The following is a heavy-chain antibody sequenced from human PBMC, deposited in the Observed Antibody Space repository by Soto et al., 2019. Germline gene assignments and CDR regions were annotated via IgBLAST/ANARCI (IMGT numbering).Heavy chain of an antibody. J-gene: IGHJ4*02. D-gene: IGHD6-6*01. CDR2: IYYSGST. Sequence: PSETLSLTCTVSGGSISSYYWSWIRQPPGKGLEWIGYIYYSGSTNYNPSLKSRVTISVDTSKNQFSLKLSSVTAADTAVYYCARQEEQLVFDYWGQGTLVTVSS. CDR1: GGSISSYY. V-gene: IGHV4-59*08. CDR3: ARQEEQLVFDY.